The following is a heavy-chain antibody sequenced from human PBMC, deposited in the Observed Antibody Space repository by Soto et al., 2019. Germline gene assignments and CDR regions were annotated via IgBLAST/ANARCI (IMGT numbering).Heavy chain of an antibody. D-gene: IGHD3-9*01. CDR2: INHSGNT. V-gene: IGHV4-34*01. CDR1: GGSFSGYY. J-gene: IGHJ4*02. CDR3: ARNDRGDTLGY. Sequence: QVQLQQWGAGLLKPSETLSLTCAVYGGSFSGYYWSWIRQPPGKGLEWIGEINHSGNTNYNPSLKSRVTISVDTSKNQFALKLSSVTAADTAVYYCARNDRGDTLGYWGQGTLVTVSS.